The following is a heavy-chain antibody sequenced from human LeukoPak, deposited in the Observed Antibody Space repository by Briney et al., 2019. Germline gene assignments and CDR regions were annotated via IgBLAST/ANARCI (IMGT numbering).Heavy chain of an antibody. D-gene: IGHD6-19*01. CDR3: ARHSKAEQWLVRSNPDY. CDR1: VGSISSSSYY. J-gene: IGHJ4*02. CDR2: IYYSGST. V-gene: IGHV4-39*01. Sequence: SETLSLTCTVSVGSISSSSYYWGWIRQPPGKGLEWIGSIYYSGSTYYNPSLKSRVTISVDTSKNQFSLKLSSVTAADTAVYYCARHSKAEQWLVRSNPDYWGQGTLVTVSS.